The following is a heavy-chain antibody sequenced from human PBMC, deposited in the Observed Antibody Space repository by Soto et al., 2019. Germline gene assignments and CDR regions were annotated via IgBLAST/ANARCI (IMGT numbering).Heavy chain of an antibody. CDR3: ARSLPITLLLFPLFDY. CDR1: GGSISSGGYY. Sequence: QVQLQESGPGLVKPSQTLSLTCTVSGGSISSGGYYWSWIRQHPGKGLEWIGYIYYSGSTYYNPSLKSRVTLSRDTSKNQFSLKLSSVPAADTAVYYCARSLPITLLLFPLFDYWGQGTLVTVSS. J-gene: IGHJ4*02. D-gene: IGHD2-15*01. CDR2: IYYSGST. V-gene: IGHV4-31*03.